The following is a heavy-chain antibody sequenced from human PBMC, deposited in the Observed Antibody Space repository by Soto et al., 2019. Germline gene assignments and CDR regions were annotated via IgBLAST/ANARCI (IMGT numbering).Heavy chain of an antibody. CDR1: GGSISSGGYY. D-gene: IGHD5-12*01. J-gene: IGHJ5*02. Sequence: SETLSLTCTVSGGSISSGGYYWSWIRQHPGKGLEWIGYIYYSGSTYYNPSLKSRVTISVDTSKNQFSLKLSSVTAADTAVYYCARGLSEMATIYWFDPWGQRTPVTVSS. CDR3: ARGLSEMATIYWFDP. V-gene: IGHV4-31*03. CDR2: IYYSGST.